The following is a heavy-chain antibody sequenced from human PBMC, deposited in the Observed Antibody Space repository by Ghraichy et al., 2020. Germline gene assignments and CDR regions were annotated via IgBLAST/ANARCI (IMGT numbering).Heavy chain of an antibody. CDR3: ARLEYYDILAGYYLPSYFDH. J-gene: IGHJ4*02. V-gene: IGHV4-39*01. CDR2: IYYSGST. D-gene: IGHD3-9*01. CDR1: GGSISSSSYY. Sequence: SETLSLTCTISGGSISSSSYYWGWVRQPPGKGLEWIGNIYYSGSTYYNPSLKSQVTISVATPKNQFSMKLSSVTAADTAVYYCARLEYYDILAGYYLPSYFDHWGQGTLVTVSS.